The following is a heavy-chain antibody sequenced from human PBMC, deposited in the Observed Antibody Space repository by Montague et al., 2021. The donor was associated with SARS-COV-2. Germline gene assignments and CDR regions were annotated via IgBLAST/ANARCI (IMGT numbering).Heavy chain of an antibody. J-gene: IGHJ4*02. CDR1: GDSISSGGYY. V-gene: IGHV4-31*03. CDR3: ARMGETSPFDY. CDR2: ISYTGIT. D-gene: IGHD5-24*01. Sequence: TLSLTCSVSGDSISSGGYYWSWIRQLPEKGLVWIAFISYTGITYSNPSLQSRVTMSVDTSKNHFSLNLRSVTAADTANYCARMGETSPFDYWGQAPPVPLSS.